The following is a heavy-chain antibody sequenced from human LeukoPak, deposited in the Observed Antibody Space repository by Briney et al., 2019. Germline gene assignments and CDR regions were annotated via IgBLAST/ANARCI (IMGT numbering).Heavy chain of an antibody. Sequence: SETLSLTCTVSGGSISSSSYYWGWIRQPPGKGLEWIGSIYYSGSTYYNPSLKSRVTISVDTSKNRFSLKLSSVTAADTAVYYCARAHPFPSIAVAAFDYWGQGTLVTVSS. CDR1: GGSISSSSYY. V-gene: IGHV4-39*07. CDR2: IYYSGST. D-gene: IGHD6-19*01. J-gene: IGHJ4*02. CDR3: ARAHPFPSIAVAAFDY.